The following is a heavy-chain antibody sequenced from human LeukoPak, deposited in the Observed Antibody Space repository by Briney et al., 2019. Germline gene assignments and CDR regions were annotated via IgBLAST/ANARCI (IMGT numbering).Heavy chain of an antibody. CDR3: ARRSGIAVAGVFDY. CDR1: GFTFSTFA. Sequence: GGSLRLSCAASGFTFSTFATIWVRQPPGKGLEWVSSIFPSGGEIHYADSVRGRFTISRDNSKNTLYLQMNSLRAEDTAVYYCARRSGIAVAGVFDYWGQGTLVTVSS. D-gene: IGHD6-19*01. CDR2: IFPSGGEI. V-gene: IGHV3-23*01. J-gene: IGHJ4*02.